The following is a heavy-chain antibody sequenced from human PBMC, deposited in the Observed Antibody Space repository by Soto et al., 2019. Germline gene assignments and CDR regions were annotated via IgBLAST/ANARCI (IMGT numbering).Heavy chain of an antibody. J-gene: IGHJ4*02. CDR3: AKYFYASGSFLYPFDY. CDR1: GFGFSSYA. D-gene: IGHD3-10*01. CDR2: TPATDDDT. Sequence: EVQLLESGGGMVQPGGSLRISCVASGFGFSSYAISWVRQSPGKGLEWVSTTPATDDDTSYALSVTGRFTISRDNSKSTLFLQMNSLRAEDTALYYCAKYFYASGSFLYPFDYWGQGTLVTVSS. V-gene: IGHV3-23*01.